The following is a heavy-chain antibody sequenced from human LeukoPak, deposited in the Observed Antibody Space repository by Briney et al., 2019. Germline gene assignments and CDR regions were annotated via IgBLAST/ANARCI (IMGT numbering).Heavy chain of an antibody. J-gene: IGHJ6*03. D-gene: IGHD5-18*01. CDR2: ISTSGNT. CDR3: ARRTAMATNLYYYYYYYMDV. CDR1: GGSISSYF. V-gene: IGHV4-4*07. Sequence: SETLSLTCTVSGGSISSYFCTWIRQPAGKGLEWIGRISTSGNTNYNPSLKSRVTMSVDTSKNQFSLKLSSVTAADTAVYYCARRTAMATNLYYYYYYYMDVWGKGTTVTISS.